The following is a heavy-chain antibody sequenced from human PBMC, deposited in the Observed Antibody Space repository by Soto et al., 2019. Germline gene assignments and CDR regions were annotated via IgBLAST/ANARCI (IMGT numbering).Heavy chain of an antibody. CDR1: GASITSGAYS. D-gene: IGHD3-10*01. CDR3: ARGGGFDSFDY. CDR2: INHLETT. Sequence: QLQLHMSGSGLVKPSQTLSLTCTVSGASITSGAYSWSWIRQTPGKGLEWIGYINHLETTFYNPSFESRLTLSIDRTKHQFSLTLKSMSAADRAVYFCARGGGFDSFDYWGQGILLTVSS. J-gene: IGHJ4*02. V-gene: IGHV4-30-2*01.